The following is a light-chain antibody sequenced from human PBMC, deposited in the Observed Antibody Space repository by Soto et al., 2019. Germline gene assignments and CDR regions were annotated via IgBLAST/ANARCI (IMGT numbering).Light chain of an antibody. CDR3: QQYGSSPRT. Sequence: VLTHSPGTLSLSPWERATLSFRASQNINNNYLAWYQQKPGQAPRLLIYGASSRATGIPDRFSGSGSGTDFTLTISRLEPEDFAVYYCQQYGSSPRTFGQGTKVDIK. V-gene: IGKV3-20*01. CDR2: GAS. J-gene: IGKJ1*01. CDR1: QNINNNY.